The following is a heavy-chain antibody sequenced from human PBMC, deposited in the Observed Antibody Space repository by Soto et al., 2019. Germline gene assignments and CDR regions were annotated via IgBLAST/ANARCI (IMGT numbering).Heavy chain of an antibody. V-gene: IGHV4-30-2*02. CDR3: ARASVWFGELWTPSSYYYYGMDV. D-gene: IGHD3-10*01. CDR2: IYHSGST. Sequence: PSETLSLTCAVSGGSISSGGYSWSWIRQPPGKGLEWIGYIYHSGSTNYNPSLKSRVTISVDTSKNQFSLKLSSVTAADTAVYYCARASVWFGELWTPSSYYYYGMDVWGQGTTVTVSS. CDR1: GGSISSGGYS. J-gene: IGHJ6*02.